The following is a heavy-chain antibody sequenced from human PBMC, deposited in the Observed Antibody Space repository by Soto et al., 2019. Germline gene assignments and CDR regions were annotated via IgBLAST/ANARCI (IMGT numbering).Heavy chain of an antibody. CDR3: ARVIVPTTVTTSNWFDP. D-gene: IGHD4-17*01. V-gene: IGHV1-46*01. CDR2: INPSGGST. Sequence: GASVKVSCKAAGYTFTTHYMHWVRQTRVQGLEWMGIINPSGGSTNYAQKFQGRVTMTSDTSTSTVYMELSSLTTDDTAVYYCARVIVPTTVTTSNWFDPWGQGTLVTVSS. J-gene: IGHJ5*02. CDR1: GYTFTTHY.